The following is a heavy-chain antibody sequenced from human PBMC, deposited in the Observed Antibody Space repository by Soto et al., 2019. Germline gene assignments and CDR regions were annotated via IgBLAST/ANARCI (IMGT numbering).Heavy chain of an antibody. CDR2: IYNSGST. CDR3: ARVGGTNWFDP. D-gene: IGHD3-16*01. CDR1: GGSISSGGYY. V-gene: IGHV4-31*03. J-gene: IGHJ5*02. Sequence: QVQLQESGPGLVKPSQTLSLTCTVSGGSISSGGYYWSWIRQHPGKGLEWIGYIYNSGSTYYNPSLKSRVTISVDPSKNQSSLKLSSVTAADTAVYYCARVGGTNWFDPWGQGTLVTASS.